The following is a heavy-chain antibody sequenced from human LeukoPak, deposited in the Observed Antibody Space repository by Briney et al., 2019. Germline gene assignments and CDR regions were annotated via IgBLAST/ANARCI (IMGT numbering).Heavy chain of an antibody. CDR2: IYPGDSDT. CDR3: ARYYDYVWGTRNAFDV. D-gene: IGHD3-16*01. V-gene: IGHV5-51*01. J-gene: IGHJ3*01. Sequence: GESLKISCKGSGYSFTSYWIGWVRQMPGKGLEWMGIIYPGDSDTRYSPSFQGQVTISADKFISTAYLQWGSLKASDTAMYYCARYYDYVWGTRNAFDVWGQGTMVTVSS. CDR1: GYSFTSYW.